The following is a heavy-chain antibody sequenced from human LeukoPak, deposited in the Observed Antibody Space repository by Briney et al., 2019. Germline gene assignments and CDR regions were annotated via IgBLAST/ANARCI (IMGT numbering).Heavy chain of an antibody. Sequence: SRTLSLTCALSGDTVSSNSAGWNCSRQPPSRGLEWLGRTYYRSKLYNDYPASVKTRKTINPDTSENHISLQLNSVTPEDTAVYYCARDLTFRFEDWGRGTLVTVSS. CDR1: GDTVSSNSAG. J-gene: IGHJ4*02. CDR3: ARDLTFRFED. D-gene: IGHD2/OR15-2a*01. CDR2: TYYRSKLYN. V-gene: IGHV6-1*01.